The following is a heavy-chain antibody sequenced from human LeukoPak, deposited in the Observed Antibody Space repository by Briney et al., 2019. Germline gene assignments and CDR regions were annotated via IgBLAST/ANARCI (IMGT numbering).Heavy chain of an antibody. V-gene: IGHV4-59*01. J-gene: IGHJ3*02. CDR2: LSHSGYT. Sequence: PSATLSLTCAVSGASINSFYWSWIRQPPGKGLEWIGYLSHSGYTTYNPSLKSRVTMSVDTSKNYLSLKLTSMTAADTALYYRARSGYIYGADAFDIWGQGTMVSVSS. CDR3: ARSGYIYGADAFDI. D-gene: IGHD5-18*01. CDR1: GASINSFY.